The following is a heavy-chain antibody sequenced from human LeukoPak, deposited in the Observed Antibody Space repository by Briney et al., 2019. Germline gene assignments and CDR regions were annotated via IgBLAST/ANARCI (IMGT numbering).Heavy chain of an antibody. CDR1: GGTFSSYA. Sequence: SVKVSCKASGGTFSSYAISWVRQAPGQGLEWMGRIIPIFGIANYAQKFQGRVTITADKSTSTAYMELSSLRSEDTAVYYCARPTETYYDILTGDSYGMDVWGQGTTVTVSS. CDR2: IIPIFGIA. CDR3: ARPTETYYDILTGDSYGMDV. D-gene: IGHD3-9*01. V-gene: IGHV1-69*04. J-gene: IGHJ6*02.